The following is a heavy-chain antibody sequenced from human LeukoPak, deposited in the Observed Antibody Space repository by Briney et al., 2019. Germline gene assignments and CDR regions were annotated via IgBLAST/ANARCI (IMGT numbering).Heavy chain of an antibody. CDR1: GYTFANYG. Sequence: ASAKVSCKTSGYTFANYGMHWVRQAPRQSPEWMGWINTGDGNMKSSQKFQGRVTLTRDTSASTAYMELNGLNFEDTAVYYCARIPLSDARGLYQPHWGQGTLVTVSS. CDR3: ARIPLSDARGLYQPH. V-gene: IGHV1-3*04. J-gene: IGHJ1*01. CDR2: INTGDGNM. D-gene: IGHD2/OR15-2a*01.